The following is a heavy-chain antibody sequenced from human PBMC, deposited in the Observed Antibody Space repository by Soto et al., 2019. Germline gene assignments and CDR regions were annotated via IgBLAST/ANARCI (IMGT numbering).Heavy chain of an antibody. CDR1: GFTFRSYW. CDR3: ARGYSDYVPLAAPFDY. CDR2: IKHDGSEK. Sequence: EVQLVESGGGLVQPGGSLRLSCAASGFTFRSYWMSWVRQAPGKGLEWVASIKHDGSEKNYVDSVKGRFTISRDNAKNSLSLQMNSLRAEDTAVYYCARGYSDYVPLAAPFDYWGQGTLVTVSS. D-gene: IGHD5-12*01. J-gene: IGHJ4*02. V-gene: IGHV3-7*04.